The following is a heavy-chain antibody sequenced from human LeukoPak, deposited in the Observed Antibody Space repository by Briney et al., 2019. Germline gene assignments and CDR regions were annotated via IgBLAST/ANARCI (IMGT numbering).Heavy chain of an antibody. J-gene: IGHJ4*02. CDR2: IRYDGSNK. CDR3: AKVRSGDLDY. V-gene: IGHV3-30*02. Sequence: GGSLRLSCAVSGFTFDDYAMHWVRQAPGKGLGWVAFIRYDGSNKYYADSVKGRFTISRDNSKNTLYLQMNSLRAEDAAVYYCAKVRSGDLDYWGQGTLVTVSS. D-gene: IGHD3-3*01. CDR1: GFTFDDYA.